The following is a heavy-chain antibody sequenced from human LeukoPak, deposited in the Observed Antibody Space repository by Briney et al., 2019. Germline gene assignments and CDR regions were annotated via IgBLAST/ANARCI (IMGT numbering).Heavy chain of an antibody. CDR1: GVSISSSSYY. D-gene: IGHD6-19*01. J-gene: IGHJ1*01. V-gene: IGHV4-39*01. Sequence: SETLSLTCTVSGVSISSSSYYWGWIRQPPGKWLQCIESIDYSGSTYYNPSLKSRYTISVDTSKNQFSLKLSSVTAADTAVYYCASPSDSSGWEYFQHWGQGTLVTVSS. CDR2: IDYSGST. CDR3: ASPSDSSGWEYFQH.